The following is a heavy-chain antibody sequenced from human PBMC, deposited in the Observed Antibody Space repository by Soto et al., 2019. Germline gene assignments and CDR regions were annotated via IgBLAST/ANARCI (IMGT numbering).Heavy chain of an antibody. CDR2: ISSSSSYI. V-gene: IGHV3-21*01. CDR3: ARDRRRYCSGGSCSPFDY. D-gene: IGHD2-15*01. J-gene: IGHJ4*02. Sequence: PGGSLRLSCSASGFTFSSYSMNWVRQAPGKGLEWVSSISSSSSYIYYAGSVKGRFTISRDNAKNSLYLQMNSLRAEDTAVYYCARDRRRYCSGGSCSPFDYWGQGTLVTVSS. CDR1: GFTFSSYS.